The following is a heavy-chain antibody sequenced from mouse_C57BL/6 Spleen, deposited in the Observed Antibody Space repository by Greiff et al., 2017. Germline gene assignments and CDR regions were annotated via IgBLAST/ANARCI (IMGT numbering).Heavy chain of an antibody. V-gene: IGHV5-16*01. CDR2: INYDGSST. CDR1: GFTFSDYY. Sequence: EVQLVESEGGLVQPGSSMKLSCTASGFTFSDYYMAWVRQVPEKGLEWVANINYDGSSTYYLDSLKSRFIISRDNAKNILYLQMSSLKSEDTATYYCARGQDYYGSSGFAYWGQGTLVTVSA. J-gene: IGHJ3*01. D-gene: IGHD1-1*01. CDR3: ARGQDYYGSSGFAY.